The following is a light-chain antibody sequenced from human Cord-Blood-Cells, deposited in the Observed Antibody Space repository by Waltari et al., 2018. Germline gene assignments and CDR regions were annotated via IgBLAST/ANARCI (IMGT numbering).Light chain of an antibody. CDR2: DAS. J-gene: IGKJ1*01. CDR1: QSISSW. Sequence: GDRVTITCRASQSISSWLAWYQQKPGKAPKLLIYDASSLESGVPSRFSGSGSETEVTLTISSLQPDDFATYYCQQYNSYSGTFGQGTKVEIK. V-gene: IGKV1-5*01. CDR3: QQYNSYSGT.